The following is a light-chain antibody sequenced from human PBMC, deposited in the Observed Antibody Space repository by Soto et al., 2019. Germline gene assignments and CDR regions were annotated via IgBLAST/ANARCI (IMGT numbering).Light chain of an antibody. V-gene: IGLV1-44*01. J-gene: IGLJ7*01. CDR1: NSNIGGNT. CDR3: SAWDDTLSGPV. Sequence: QSVLTQPPSASGAPGLRVTISCSGSNSNIGGNTVNWYQQLPGKAPKHLIHSDNERPSGVPGRFSGSRSGASASLAITGLQSEDEAYYYCSAWDDTLSGPVLGGGTQLTVL. CDR2: SDN.